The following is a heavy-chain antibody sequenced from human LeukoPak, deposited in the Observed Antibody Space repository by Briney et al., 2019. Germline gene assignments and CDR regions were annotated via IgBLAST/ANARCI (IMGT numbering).Heavy chain of an antibody. D-gene: IGHD3-22*01. CDR3: AREKYDSSVRDAFDI. V-gene: IGHV4-59*01. CDR2: IYYSGST. Sequence: SETLSLTCTVSGGSISSYYWSWVRQPPGKGLEWIGYIYYSGSTNYNPSLKSRVTISVDTSKNQFSLKLSSVTAADTAVYYCAREKYDSSVRDAFDIWGQGTMVTVSS. J-gene: IGHJ3*02. CDR1: GGSISSYY.